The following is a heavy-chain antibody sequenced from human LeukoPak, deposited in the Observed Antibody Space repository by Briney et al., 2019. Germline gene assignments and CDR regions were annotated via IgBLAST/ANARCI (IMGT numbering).Heavy chain of an antibody. J-gene: IGHJ5*02. CDR3: ARHMNYDIPNWFDP. V-gene: IGHV4-39*01. D-gene: IGHD3-9*01. CDR1: GGSISSSSYY. CDR2: IYYSGST. Sequence: SETLSLTCTVPGGSISSSSYYWGWIRQPPGKGLEWIGSIYYSGSTYYNPSLKSRVTISVDTSKNQFSLKLSSVTAADTAVYYCARHMNYDIPNWFDPWGQGTLVTVSS.